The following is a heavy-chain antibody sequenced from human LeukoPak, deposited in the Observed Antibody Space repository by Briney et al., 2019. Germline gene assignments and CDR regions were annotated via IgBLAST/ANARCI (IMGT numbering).Heavy chain of an antibody. CDR3: ARSRYFDWSADY. CDR2: ITNSGNSK. J-gene: IGHJ4*02. V-gene: IGHV3-48*01. D-gene: IGHD3-9*01. CDR1: EFTFSSYS. Sequence: GGSLRLSCAASEFTFSSYSMNWVRQAPGKGLEWVSYITNSGNSKSYADSVKGRFTISRDNTKNSLYLQMNGLRAEDTAVYYCARSRYFDWSADYWGQGTLVTVSS.